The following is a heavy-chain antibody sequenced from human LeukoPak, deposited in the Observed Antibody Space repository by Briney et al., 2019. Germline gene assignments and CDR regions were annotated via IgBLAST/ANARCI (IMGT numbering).Heavy chain of an antibody. V-gene: IGHV3-66*01. D-gene: IGHD3-10*01. J-gene: IGHJ4*02. Sequence: GGSLRLSCAASGFTVSSNYMSWVRQAPGKGLEWVSVIYSGGSTYYADSVKGRFTISRDNSKNTLYLQMNSLRAEDTAVYYCARSPYYYGSGSFPAFDYWGQGTLVTVSS. CDR2: IYSGGST. CDR3: ARSPYYYGSGSFPAFDY. CDR1: GFTVSSNY.